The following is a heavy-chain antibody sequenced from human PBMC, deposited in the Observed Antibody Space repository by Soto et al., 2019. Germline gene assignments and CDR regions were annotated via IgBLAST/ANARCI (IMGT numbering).Heavy chain of an antibody. CDR3: ATYGDYEEVGFDY. Sequence: EVHLVQSGPEVKKPGESLRISCQGSGYRFTKYWIGWVRQMPGKGLEWMGIIYPGDSDTKYGPSVQGHVTISADTSNSTAFLQWSSLKASDTAIYYCATYGDYEEVGFDYWGQGTPVIVSS. CDR2: IYPGDSDT. J-gene: IGHJ4*02. V-gene: IGHV5-51*01. CDR1: GYRFTKYW. D-gene: IGHD4-17*01.